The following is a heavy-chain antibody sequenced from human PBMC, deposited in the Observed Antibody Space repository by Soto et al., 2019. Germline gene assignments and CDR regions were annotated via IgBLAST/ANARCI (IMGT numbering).Heavy chain of an antibody. CDR2: ISGYNGQT. Sequence: GPEVKKPGASVKVSCKASGYTFTTYGIRWVRQAPGQGLEWMGWISGYNGQTNYAQKFRGRVTITTDTSTGTAYMEMRSLRSDDTATYYCARDGRKELWVEGLNAMDVWGQGTTVTVSS. CDR1: GYTFTTYG. CDR3: ARDGRKELWVEGLNAMDV. J-gene: IGHJ6*02. V-gene: IGHV1-18*01. D-gene: IGHD5-18*01.